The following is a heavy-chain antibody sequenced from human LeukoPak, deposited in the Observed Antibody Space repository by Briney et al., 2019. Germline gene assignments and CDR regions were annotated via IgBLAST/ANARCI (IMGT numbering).Heavy chain of an antibody. J-gene: IGHJ4*03. D-gene: IGHD6-6*01. V-gene: IGHV4-34*01. Sequence: PSETLSLTCAVHGECFSAYFWSWIRHVHGKGLEWIGEIDHRGSSNYNPPRKSRATISVDTSKNHFSLSLTSVTAADTAVYYCATRSSTLAAARCFDDWGQGTVVTVSS. CDR1: GECFSAYF. CDR2: IDHRGSS. CDR3: ATRSSTLAAARCFDD.